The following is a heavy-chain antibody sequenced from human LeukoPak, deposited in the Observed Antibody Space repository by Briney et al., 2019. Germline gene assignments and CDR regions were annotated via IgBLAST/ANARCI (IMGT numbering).Heavy chain of an antibody. D-gene: IGHD2-2*01. CDR2: INPNSGGT. Sequence: GESLKVSCKASGYTFTGYYMHWVRQAPGQGLEWMGWINPNSGGTNYSQKFQGRVTMTRDTSISTAYMELSRLRSDDTAVYYCARAVEDIVVVPAAMQFLESPYYYYMDVWGKGTTVTVSS. J-gene: IGHJ6*03. V-gene: IGHV1-2*02. CDR1: GYTFTGYY. CDR3: ARAVEDIVVVPAAMQFLESPYYYYMDV.